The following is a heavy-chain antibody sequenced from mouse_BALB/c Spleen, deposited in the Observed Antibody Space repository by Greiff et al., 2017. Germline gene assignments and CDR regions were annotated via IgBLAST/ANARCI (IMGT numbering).Heavy chain of an antibody. CDR3: ASVYDYDRDYAMDY. CDR1: GFNIKDTY. Sequence: EVQLQQSGAELVKPGASVKLSCTASGFNIKDTYMHWVKQRPEQGLEWIGRIDPANGNTKYDPKFQGKATITADTSSNTAYLQLSSLTSEDTAVYYGASVYDYDRDYAMDYWGQGTSVTVSS. V-gene: IGHV14-3*02. CDR2: IDPANGNT. D-gene: IGHD2-4*01. J-gene: IGHJ4*01.